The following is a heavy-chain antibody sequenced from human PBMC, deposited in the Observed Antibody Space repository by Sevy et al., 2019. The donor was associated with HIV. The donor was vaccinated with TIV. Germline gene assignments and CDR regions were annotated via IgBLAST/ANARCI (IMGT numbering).Heavy chain of an antibody. Sequence: SETLSLTCTVSGGSITSLYWNWIRQPPGQGLEWIANIYYNGHINYNPSLKSRVTLSLYTSKNHLSLRLSSVTAADTAMYYCAGENAWGRGYSWGQGTLVTVSS. CDR1: GGSITSLY. V-gene: IGHV4-59*08. D-gene: IGHD1-26*01. J-gene: IGHJ4*02. CDR2: IYYNGHI. CDR3: AGENAWGRGYS.